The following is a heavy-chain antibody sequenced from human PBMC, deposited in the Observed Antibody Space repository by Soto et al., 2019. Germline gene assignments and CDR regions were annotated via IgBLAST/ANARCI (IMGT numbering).Heavy chain of an antibody. CDR1: GFTVSSNS. V-gene: IGHV3-53*02. Sequence: EVELVETGGGWIQPGGSLRLSCAVSGFTVSSNSMSWVRQAPGKGLEWVSLIYADGGTYYGDSVKGRFTISRDTSKNTVSLQMTGLRADDTAVYYCARDNSILGAPFQDWGQGTLVTVSS. CDR3: ARDNSILGAPFQD. J-gene: IGHJ1*01. CDR2: IYADGGT. D-gene: IGHD3-16*01.